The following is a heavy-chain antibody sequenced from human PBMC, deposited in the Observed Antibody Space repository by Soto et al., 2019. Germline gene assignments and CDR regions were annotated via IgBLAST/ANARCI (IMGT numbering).Heavy chain of an antibody. Sequence: GASVKVSCKASGDTFNFYSINWVRQAPGLGLEWMGRVNPIVSMSNYAQKFQGRVTMTADKSTSTAYMELSSLRSEDTAIYYCAGCVISGERAFDPWGQGTLVTVSS. D-gene: IGHD3-10*01. CDR2: VNPIVSMS. CDR3: AGCVISGERAFDP. J-gene: IGHJ5*02. V-gene: IGHV1-69*02. CDR1: GDTFNFYS.